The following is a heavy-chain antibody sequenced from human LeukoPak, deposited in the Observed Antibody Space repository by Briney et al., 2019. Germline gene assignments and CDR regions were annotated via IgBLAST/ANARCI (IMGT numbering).Heavy chain of an antibody. D-gene: IGHD1-26*01. V-gene: IGHV1-69*06. CDR3: ASPDHPGASGSYYFDY. Sequence: SVKVSCKASGGTFSGYAISWVRQAPGQGLEWMGGIIPIFGTANYAQKFQGRVTITADKSTSTAYMELSSLRSEDTAVYYCASPDHPGASGSYYFDYWGQGTLVTVSS. CDR2: IIPIFGTA. CDR1: GGTFSGYA. J-gene: IGHJ4*02.